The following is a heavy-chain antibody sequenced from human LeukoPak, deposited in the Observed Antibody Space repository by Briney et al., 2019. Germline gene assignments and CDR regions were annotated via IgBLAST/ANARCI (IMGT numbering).Heavy chain of an antibody. CDR1: GYSFTSYW. CDR2: IYPGDSDI. D-gene: IGHD2-2*01. V-gene: IGHV5-51*01. CDR3: ARREGHCSSTSCYFGENYYFDY. Sequence: GESLKISCKGSGYSFTSYWIGWVRQMPGKGLEWMGIIYPGDSDIRYSPSFQGQVTISADKSISTAYLQWSSLKASDTAMYYCARREGHCSSTSCYFGENYYFDYWGQGTLVTVSS. J-gene: IGHJ4*02.